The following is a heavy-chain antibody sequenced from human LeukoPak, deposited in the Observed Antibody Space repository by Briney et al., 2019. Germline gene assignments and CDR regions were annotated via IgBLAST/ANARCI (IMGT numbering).Heavy chain of an antibody. D-gene: IGHD3-22*01. CDR1: GGSMSSGDYS. CDR3: ARRDDSSGYHKIFDY. CDR2: IYYGENT. J-gene: IGHJ4*02. Sequence: PSETLSLTCAVSGGSMSSGDYSWTWIRQPPGKGLEWIGNIYYGENTYYNPSLKSRVTISIDTSNNQFYLKLSSLTAADTAVYYCARRDDSSGYHKIFDYWGQGTLVTVSS. V-gene: IGHV4-30-2*03.